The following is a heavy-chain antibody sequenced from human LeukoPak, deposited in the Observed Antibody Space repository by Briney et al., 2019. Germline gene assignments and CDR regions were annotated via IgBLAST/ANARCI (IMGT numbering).Heavy chain of an antibody. J-gene: IGHJ5*02. Sequence: SETLSLTCTVSGGSISSYYWSWVRQPPRKGLEWIGYIYYSGSTNYNPSLKSRVTISVDTSKNQFSLKLSSVTAADTAVYYCAREIVGATAVGKRYNWFDPWRQGTLVTVSS. CDR3: AREIVGATAVGKRYNWFDP. V-gene: IGHV4-59*01. CDR2: IYYSGST. D-gene: IGHD1-26*01. CDR1: GGSISSYY.